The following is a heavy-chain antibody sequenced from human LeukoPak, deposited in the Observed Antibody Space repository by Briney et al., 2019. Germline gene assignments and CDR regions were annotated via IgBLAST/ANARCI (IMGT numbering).Heavy chain of an antibody. CDR3: ARDSRGAFDI. CDR2: ISSSGTTT. V-gene: IGHV3-11*01. D-gene: IGHD3-10*01. CDR1: GFTFSDYY. Sequence: GGSLRLSCAASGFTFSDYYINWIHQAPGKGLEWISYISSSGTTTLYADSVKGRFTVSRDNAKNSLYLQMNSLGAEDTAVYFCARDSRGAFDIWGQGTTVTVSS. J-gene: IGHJ3*02.